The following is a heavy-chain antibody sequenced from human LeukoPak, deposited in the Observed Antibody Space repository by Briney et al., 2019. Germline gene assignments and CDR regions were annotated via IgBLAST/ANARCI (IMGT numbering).Heavy chain of an antibody. CDR2: IYYSGST. J-gene: IGHJ4*02. Sequence: PSQTLSLTCTVSGGSISSGGYYWSWIRQHPGKGLEWIGYIYYSGSTYYNPSLKSRVTISVDTSKNQFSLKLSSVTAADTAVYYCARTMDDSSGYLLNGETYYFDYWGQGTLVTVSS. V-gene: IGHV4-31*03. D-gene: IGHD3-22*01. CDR1: GGSISSGGYY. CDR3: ARTMDDSSGYLLNGETYYFDY.